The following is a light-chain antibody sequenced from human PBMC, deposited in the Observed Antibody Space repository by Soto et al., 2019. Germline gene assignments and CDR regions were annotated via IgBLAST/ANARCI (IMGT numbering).Light chain of an antibody. J-gene: IGKJ1*01. V-gene: IGKV3-20*01. CDR3: HQYASSPWT. Sequence: EIVLTQSPGTLSLSPGERATLSCRASQSVRSSYLAWYQEKPGQAPRLLIYGASSRATGIPDRFSGSESGTDFTLTINRLEPEDFAVYYCHQYASSPWTFGQGTKVEIK. CDR1: QSVRSSY. CDR2: GAS.